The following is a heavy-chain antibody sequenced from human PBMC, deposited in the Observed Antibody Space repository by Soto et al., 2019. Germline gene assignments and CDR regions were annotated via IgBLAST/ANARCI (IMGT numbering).Heavy chain of an antibody. V-gene: IGHV4-4*02. CDR2: IYHSGST. D-gene: IGHD2-2*01. CDR3: ARDDHLDIVPSSLGAMDV. Sequence: PSETLSLTCTVYGVSITSNKWWSWVRQSPGKGLEWIGEIYHSGSTNYNPSLKSRVTISVDKSKNQFSLKLSSVTAADTAVYYCARDDHLDIVPSSLGAMDVWGQGTTVTVSS. J-gene: IGHJ6*02. CDR1: GVSITSNKW.